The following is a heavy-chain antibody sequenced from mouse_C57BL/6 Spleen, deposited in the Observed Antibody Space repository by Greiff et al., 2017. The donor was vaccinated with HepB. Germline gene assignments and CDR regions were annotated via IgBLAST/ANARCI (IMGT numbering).Heavy chain of an antibody. CDR2: IDPSDSET. Sequence: VQLQQSGAELVRPGSSVKLSCKASGYTFTSYWMYWVKQRPIQGLEWIGNIDPSDSETHYNQKFKDKATLTVDKSSSTAYMQLSSLTSEDSAVYYCAREGDYGFAYWGQGTLVTVSA. CDR1: GYTFTSYW. CDR3: AREGDYGFAY. D-gene: IGHD1-1*01. V-gene: IGHV1-52*01. J-gene: IGHJ3*01.